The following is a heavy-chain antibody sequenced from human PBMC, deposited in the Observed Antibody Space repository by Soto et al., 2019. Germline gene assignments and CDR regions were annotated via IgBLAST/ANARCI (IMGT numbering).Heavy chain of an antibody. Sequence: QVQLQESGPGLVKPSGTLSLTCAVSGVSISSNNWWGWFRQPPGKGLEWIGEIHHSGSTRYNPSLKSRVTISVDRSKNQFSLKLSSMTAADTAVYYCARVMEGGPYNWFDPWGQGTLVTVSS. V-gene: IGHV4-4*02. CDR2: IHHSGST. CDR3: ARVMEGGPYNWFDP. J-gene: IGHJ5*02. D-gene: IGHD2-8*01. CDR1: GVSISSNNW.